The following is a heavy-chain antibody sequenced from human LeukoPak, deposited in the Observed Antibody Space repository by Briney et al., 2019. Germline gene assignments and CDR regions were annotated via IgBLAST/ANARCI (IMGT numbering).Heavy chain of an antibody. D-gene: IGHD1-26*01. Sequence: KTSETLSLTCTVSGVSIITYFWTWIRQPPGKGLEWIGNIHDSGTTNYNPSLKSRVTMSVGTSKNQFSLKLSSVTAADTAMYYCVLGARPSGYWRQGTLVTVSS. CDR2: IHDSGTT. V-gene: IGHV4-59*01. CDR1: GVSIITYF. CDR3: VLGARPSGY. J-gene: IGHJ4*02.